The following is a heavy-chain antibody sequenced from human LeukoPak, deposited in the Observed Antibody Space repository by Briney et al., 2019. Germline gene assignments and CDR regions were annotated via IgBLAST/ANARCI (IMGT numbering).Heavy chain of an antibody. CDR1: GFTFTNYA. CDR3: AKYYDSSGYYHFDY. D-gene: IGHD3-22*01. J-gene: IGHJ4*02. CDR2: ISGSGGST. Sequence: GGSLRLSCAASGFTFTNYAMTWVRQAPGKGLEWVSAISGSGGSTYYADSVKGRFTISRDNSKNTLYLQMNSLRAEDTAVYYCAKYYDSSGYYHFDYWGQGTLVTVSS. V-gene: IGHV3-23*01.